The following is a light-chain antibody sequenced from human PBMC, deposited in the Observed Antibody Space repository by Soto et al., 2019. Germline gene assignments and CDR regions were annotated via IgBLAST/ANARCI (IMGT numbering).Light chain of an antibody. CDR3: SSYAGSNNLV. V-gene: IGLV2-8*01. Sequence: QSVLTQPPSASGSPGQSVTISCTGTRSDVGGYNYVSWYQQHPGKAPKLMIYEVSKRPSGVPDRFSGSKSGNTASLTVSGLQAEDEADYYCSSYAGSNNLVFGGGTQLTVL. CDR1: RSDVGGYNY. CDR2: EVS. J-gene: IGLJ2*01.